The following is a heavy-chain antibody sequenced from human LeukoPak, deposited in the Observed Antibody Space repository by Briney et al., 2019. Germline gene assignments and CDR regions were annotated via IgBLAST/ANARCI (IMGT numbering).Heavy chain of an antibody. V-gene: IGHV3-21*01. Sequence: AGGSLRLSCGVSGFNFNTYNMNWVRQAPGKGLEWVSTISSSSSYMYYADSVRGRFTISRDNAKNSLYLQMNSLRAEDTAVYYCAELGITMIGGVWGKGTTVTISS. D-gene: IGHD3-10*02. CDR3: AELGITMIGGV. J-gene: IGHJ6*04. CDR2: ISSSSSYM. CDR1: GFNFNTYN.